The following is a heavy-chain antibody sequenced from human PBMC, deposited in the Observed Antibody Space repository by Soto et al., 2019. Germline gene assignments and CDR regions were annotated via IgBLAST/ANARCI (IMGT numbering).Heavy chain of an antibody. D-gene: IGHD5-12*01. J-gene: IGHJ4*02. CDR3: AREWSVANPGY. CDR2: ISKDGDNK. CDR1: GFTFSIYS. V-gene: IGHV3-30-3*01. Sequence: QVHLVESGGGVVQPGTSLRLSCAASGFTFSIYSMHWVRQAPGKGLEWVAVISKDGDNKYYADSVKGRFTISRDNSKNTLYLQMNSLRPEDTAVHYCAREWSVANPGYWGQGTQVTVSS.